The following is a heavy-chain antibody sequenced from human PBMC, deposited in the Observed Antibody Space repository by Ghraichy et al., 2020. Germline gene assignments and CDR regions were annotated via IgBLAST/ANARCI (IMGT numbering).Heavy chain of an antibody. CDR3: ARVSPVLLPGY. V-gene: IGHV3-7*01. J-gene: IGHJ4*02. CDR2: LRQDGGDK. D-gene: IGHD2-15*01. Sequence: LSLTCAVSGFTFSDSWMSWVRQAPGKGLEWVANLRQDGGDKYYVDSVKGRFTISRDNARNSLYLQMNSLRAEDTAVYYCARVSPVLLPGYWGQGTLVTVSS. CDR1: GFTFSDSW.